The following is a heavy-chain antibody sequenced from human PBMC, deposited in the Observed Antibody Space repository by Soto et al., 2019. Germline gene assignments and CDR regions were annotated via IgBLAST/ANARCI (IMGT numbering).Heavy chain of an antibody. CDR3: ARDHLILPAHDFFYGSDV. Sequence: HPGGSLRLSCEVSGFIFSMYSMSWVRQTPGKGLEWVAKIPQDGVDGHYADAVKGRFTTSRDNGKNSLYLKMNNLRAEDTAVYYCARDHLILPAHDFFYGSDVWGRGATVTVSS. CDR2: IPQDGVDG. J-gene: IGHJ6*02. D-gene: IGHD2-21*02. V-gene: IGHV3-7*03. CDR1: GFIFSMYS.